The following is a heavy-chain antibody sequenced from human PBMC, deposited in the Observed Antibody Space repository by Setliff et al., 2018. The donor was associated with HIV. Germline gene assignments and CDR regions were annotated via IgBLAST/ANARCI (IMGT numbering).Heavy chain of an antibody. D-gene: IGHD6-19*01. Sequence: SETLSLTCAVYGGSFSGYYWSWIRQPPGKGLEWIGYIYFTGSTNYNPSLKSRVTISVDTSKNQFSLKLSSVTAADTAVYYCARLFRWLQFPDRFDSWGQGALVTVSS. V-gene: IGHV4-59*01. CDR3: ARLFRWLQFPDRFDS. CDR2: IYFTGST. CDR1: GGSFSGYY. J-gene: IGHJ4*02.